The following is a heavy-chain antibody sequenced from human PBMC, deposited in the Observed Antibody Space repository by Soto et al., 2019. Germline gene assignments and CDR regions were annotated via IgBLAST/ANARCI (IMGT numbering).Heavy chain of an antibody. D-gene: IGHD2-21*01. CDR3: ARIPSP. V-gene: IGHV4-34*01. Sequence: SETLSLTCAVYGESFSGYYWSWIRQPPGEGLEWIGEIDRSGSTYYNPSLKSRVTISVDRSKNQFSLKLSSVTAADTAVYYCARIPSPWGQGTLVTVSS. J-gene: IGHJ5*02. CDR1: GESFSGYY. CDR2: IDRSGST.